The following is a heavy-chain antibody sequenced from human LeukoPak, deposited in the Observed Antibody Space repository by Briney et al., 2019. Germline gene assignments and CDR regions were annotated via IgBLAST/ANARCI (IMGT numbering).Heavy chain of an antibody. CDR2: ISAYNGNT. V-gene: IGHV1-18*01. J-gene: IGHJ4*02. CDR1: GCTFTSYG. D-gene: IGHD4-23*01. CDR3: ARARGYGGNSYFDY. Sequence: ASVNVSCKASGCTFTSYGISWVRQAPGQGLEWMGWISAYNGNTNYAQKLQGRVTMTTDTSTSTAYMELRSLRSDDTAVYYCARARGYGGNSYFDYWGQGTLVTVSS.